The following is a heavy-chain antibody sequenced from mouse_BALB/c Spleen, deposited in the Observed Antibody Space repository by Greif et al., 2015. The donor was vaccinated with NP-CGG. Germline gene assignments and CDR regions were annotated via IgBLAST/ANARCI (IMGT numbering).Heavy chain of an antibody. CDR1: GFTFTDYY. CDR3: AREYGNYFDY. D-gene: IGHD2-10*02. Sequence: EVNVVESGGGLVQPGGSLRLSCATSGFTFTDYYMSWARQPPGKALEWLGFIRNKANGYTTEYSASVKGRFTISRDNSQSILYLQMNTLRAEDSATYYCAREYGNYFDYWGQGTTLTVSS. CDR2: IRNKANGYTT. J-gene: IGHJ2*01. V-gene: IGHV7-3*02.